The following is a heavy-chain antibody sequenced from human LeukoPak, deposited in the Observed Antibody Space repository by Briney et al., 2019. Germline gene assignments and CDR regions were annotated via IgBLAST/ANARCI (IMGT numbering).Heavy chain of an antibody. D-gene: IGHD6-13*01. CDR3: AKDALDSSSWYKTYYYYYYMDV. V-gene: IGHV3-30*18. Sequence: PGGSLRLSCAASGFTFSSYGMHWVRQAPGKGLEWVAVISYDGSNKYYADSVKGRFTISRDNSKNTLYLQMNSLRAEDTAVYYCAKDALDSSSWYKTYYYYYYMDVWGKGTTVTVSS. J-gene: IGHJ6*03. CDR2: ISYDGSNK. CDR1: GFTFSSYG.